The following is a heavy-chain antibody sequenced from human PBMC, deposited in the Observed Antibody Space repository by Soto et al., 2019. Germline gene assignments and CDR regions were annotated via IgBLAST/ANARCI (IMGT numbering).Heavy chain of an antibody. Sequence: QLRLQESGSRVVRTSETLSLTCTVSGGSITYGGFSWSWIRQSPGKGMEWIGYISHLENTYFHPTCKSRQTMSIDRSKNQFSLNLSSVTAADRAVYFGARGGGNDPFASWGQGGLVSISS. CDR1: GGSITYGGFS. D-gene: IGHD1-1*01. V-gene: IGHV4-30-2*06. CDR2: ISHLENT. J-gene: IGHJ4*02. CDR3: ARGGGNDPFAS.